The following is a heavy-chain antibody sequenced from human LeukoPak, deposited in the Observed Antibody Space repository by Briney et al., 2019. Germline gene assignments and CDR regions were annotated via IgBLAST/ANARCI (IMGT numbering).Heavy chain of an antibody. CDR3: ARVAGPYDSSGYYSLGYYYMDV. J-gene: IGHJ6*03. V-gene: IGHV1-2*02. Sequence: ASVKVSCKASGYTFTGYYMHWVRQAPGQGLEWMGWINPNNGGTNYAQKFQGRVTMTRDTSISTAYMELSRLRSDDTAVYYCARVAGPYDSSGYYSLGYYYMDVWGKGTTVTVSS. D-gene: IGHD3-22*01. CDR2: INPNNGGT. CDR1: GYTFTGYY.